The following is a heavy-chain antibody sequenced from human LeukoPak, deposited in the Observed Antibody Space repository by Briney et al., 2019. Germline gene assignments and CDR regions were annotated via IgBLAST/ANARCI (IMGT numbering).Heavy chain of an antibody. J-gene: IGHJ6*03. CDR3: ARDHYDILTGYYMDYYYYMDV. V-gene: IGHV3-21*01. Sequence: GGSLRLSCAASGFTFSSYSMNWVRQAPGKGLEWVSSISSSSSYIYYADSVKGRFTISRDNAKNSLYLQMNGLRAEDTAVYYCARDHYDILTGYYMDYYYYMDVWGKGTTVTISS. CDR1: GFTFSSYS. CDR2: ISSSSSYI. D-gene: IGHD3-9*01.